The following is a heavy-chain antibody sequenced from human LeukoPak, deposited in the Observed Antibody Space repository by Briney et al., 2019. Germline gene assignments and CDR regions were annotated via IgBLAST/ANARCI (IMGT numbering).Heavy chain of an antibody. CDR3: ARDPYSGNYGNYYYYYMDV. V-gene: IGHV3-21*01. CDR1: GFTFNYYN. J-gene: IGHJ6*03. D-gene: IGHD1-26*01. CDR2: ITSSGAYI. Sequence: PGGSLRLSCAASGFTFNYYNMNWVRQAPGKALEWVSSITSSGAYIFYADSVRGRFTISRDNAKDSLYLQMNSLGPEDTAVYYCARDPYSGNYGNYYYYYMDVWGKGNHGHHLL.